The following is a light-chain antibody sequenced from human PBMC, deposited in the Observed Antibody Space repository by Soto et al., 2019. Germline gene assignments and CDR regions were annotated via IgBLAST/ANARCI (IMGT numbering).Light chain of an antibody. CDR3: KQYVSSVT. CDR2: GAA. V-gene: IGKV3-20*01. Sequence: EIVLTQSPGSLSLSPGERATLSCRASQSVDSSFFAWYQQTPGQAPRLLTYGAANSATGIPDRFSGSGSGTDFTLTISRVEPGVFDVYECKQYVSSVTFGQGTKVEIK. CDR1: QSVDSSF. J-gene: IGKJ1*01.